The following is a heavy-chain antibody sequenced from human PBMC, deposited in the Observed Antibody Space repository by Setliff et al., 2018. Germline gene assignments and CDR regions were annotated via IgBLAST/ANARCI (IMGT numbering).Heavy chain of an antibody. Sequence: QPGGSMRLSCAASGFTFSSYEMNWVRQAPGKGLEWFSYISSSGSTIYYADSVKCRFTISRDNAKNSLYLQMNSLRAEATAVYYCASLFAGDFDYWGQGTLVTVSS. J-gene: IGHJ4*02. CDR2: ISSSGSTI. CDR1: GFTFSSYE. V-gene: IGHV3-48*03. CDR3: ASLFAGDFDY.